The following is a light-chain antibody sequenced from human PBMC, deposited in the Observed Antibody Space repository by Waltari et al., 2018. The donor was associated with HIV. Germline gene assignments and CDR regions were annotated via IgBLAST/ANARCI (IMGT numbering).Light chain of an antibody. CDR1: TSTIGNTF. J-gene: IGLJ2*01. CDR3: GTWDTSLNAGV. V-gene: IGLV1-51*01. CDR2: DNH. Sequence: HSVLTQPPAVSAAPGQKVTISCSGTTSTIGNTFVCWYQNLPGTAPKLLIFDNHKRPSGVSDRFSASKSATSATLDITGLHTGDEAEYYCGTWDTSLNAGVFGGGTKVSVL.